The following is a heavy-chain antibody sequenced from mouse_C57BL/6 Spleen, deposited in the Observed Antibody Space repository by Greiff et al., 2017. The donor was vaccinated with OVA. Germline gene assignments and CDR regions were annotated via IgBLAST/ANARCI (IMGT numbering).Heavy chain of an antibody. V-gene: IGHV5-9*01. J-gene: IGHJ2*01. D-gene: IGHD2-10*01. CDR2: ISGGGGNT. CDR1: GFTFSSYT. Sequence: EVQLVESGGGLVKPGGSLKLSCAASGFTFSSYTMSWVRQTPEKRLEWVATISGGGGNTYYPDSVKGRFTISRDNAKNTLYLQMSSLRSEDTALYYCARSYYGNYFDYWGQGTTLTVSS. CDR3: ARSYYGNYFDY.